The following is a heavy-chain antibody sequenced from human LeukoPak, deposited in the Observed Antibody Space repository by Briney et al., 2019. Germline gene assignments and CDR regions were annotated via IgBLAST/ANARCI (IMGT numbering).Heavy chain of an antibody. Sequence: SDTLSLTCTVSGGSISSGDYYGSWSRRHRGEGVEWIGYIYYGGNTYYNPSLESRVSISLDTSKNKFSLKLSSVTAADTATYYCARGGALVATLAYWGQGILVTVSS. CDR1: GGSISSGDYY. D-gene: IGHD5-12*01. CDR3: ARGGALVATLAY. CDR2: IYYGGNT. J-gene: IGHJ4*02. V-gene: IGHV4-31*03.